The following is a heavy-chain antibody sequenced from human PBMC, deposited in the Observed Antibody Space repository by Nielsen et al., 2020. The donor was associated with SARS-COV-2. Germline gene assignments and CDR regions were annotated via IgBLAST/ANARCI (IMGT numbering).Heavy chain of an antibody. D-gene: IGHD3-22*01. V-gene: IGHV1-69*13. CDR1: GGTFSNYG. J-gene: IGHJ4*02. CDR2: ITPMFGTG. CDR3: ARDWGYETSDYYYSY. Sequence: SVKVSCKASGGTFSNYGISWVRQAPGQGLEWMGGITPMFGTGNYAQKFQGRVTITADESTSTAYMEMRSLRSEDTAVYYCARDWGYETSDYYYSYWGQGTLVIVSS.